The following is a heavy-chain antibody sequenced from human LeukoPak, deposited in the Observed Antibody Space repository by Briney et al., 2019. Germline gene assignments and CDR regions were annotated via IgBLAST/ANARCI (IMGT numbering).Heavy chain of an antibody. CDR3: ARGTVRSIDY. Sequence: PGGSLRLSCAASGFTFSSYAMHWVRQAPGKGLEWVAVISYDGGNKYYADSVKGRFTISRDNSKNTLYLQMNSLRAGDTAVYYCARGTVRSIDYWGQGTLVTVSS. CDR1: GFTFSSYA. D-gene: IGHD1-1*01. CDR2: ISYDGGNK. V-gene: IGHV3-30-3*01. J-gene: IGHJ4*02.